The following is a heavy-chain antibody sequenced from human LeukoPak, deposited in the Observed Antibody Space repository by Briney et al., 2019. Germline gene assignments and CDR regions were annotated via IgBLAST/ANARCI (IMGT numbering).Heavy chain of an antibody. J-gene: IGHJ5*02. Sequence: PGGSLRLSCAASGFTFSSYSMNWVRQAPGKGLEWVSSISSSSSYIYYADSVKGRFIISRDNAKNSLYLQMNSLRAEDTAVYYCARDEPMTTVARGDWFDPWGQGTLVTVSS. V-gene: IGHV3-21*01. CDR3: ARDEPMTTVARGDWFDP. CDR2: ISSSSSYI. D-gene: IGHD4-17*01. CDR1: GFTFSSYS.